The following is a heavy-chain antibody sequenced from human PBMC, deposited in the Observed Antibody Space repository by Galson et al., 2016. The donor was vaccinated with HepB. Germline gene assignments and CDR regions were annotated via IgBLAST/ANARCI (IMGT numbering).Heavy chain of an antibody. CDR1: GYRFLTYG. J-gene: IGHJ6*02. V-gene: IGHV1-18*01. CDR2: INTDNGNR. Sequence: SVKVSCKAPGYRFLTYGISWVRQAPGQGLEWMGSINTDNGNRNYAEEFEVRHTMTTDTSSNTAFMELEGLTSDETAVYYGARNAMQYAGPLYGMDFWGQGTTVIVSS. CDR3: ARNAMQYAGPLYGMDF. D-gene: IGHD2-2*01.